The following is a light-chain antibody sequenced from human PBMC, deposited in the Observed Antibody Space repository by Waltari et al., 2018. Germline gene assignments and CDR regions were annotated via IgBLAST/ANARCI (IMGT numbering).Light chain of an antibody. J-gene: IGLJ2*01. CDR3: AAWDDSLNGVV. V-gene: IGLV1-44*01. CDR2: TSR. CDR1: SSNIGRDI. Sequence: QSVLTQSPSASGTSGQRVTISCSGSSSNIGRDIVNWYRHLPGTAPKLLIYTSRPRASGVPYRFSGSKSGTSASLAISGLQSEDEADYYCAAWDDSLNGVVFGGGTKLSVL.